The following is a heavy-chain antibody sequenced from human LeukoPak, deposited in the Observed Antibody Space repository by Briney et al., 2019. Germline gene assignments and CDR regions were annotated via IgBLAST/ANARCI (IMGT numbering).Heavy chain of an antibody. J-gene: IGHJ4*02. V-gene: IGHV1-2*02. D-gene: IGHD3-9*01. Sequence: GASVTVSCKASGYTFTDYYMHWVRQAPGPGLEGMGWINPNSGGTNYAQKLQGRVTMTRDTSISTAFMELSRLRCDDTAMYYCARVAIRYFDWLLFWGQGTLVTVSS. CDR1: GYTFTDYY. CDR3: ARVAIRYFDWLLF. CDR2: INPNSGGT.